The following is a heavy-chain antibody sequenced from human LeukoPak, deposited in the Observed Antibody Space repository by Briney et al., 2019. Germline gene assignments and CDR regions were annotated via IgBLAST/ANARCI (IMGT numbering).Heavy chain of an antibody. CDR2: VNLQGST. CDR1: GGSITNTNY. V-gene: IGHV4-4*02. CDR3: AREGGPYRPLDY. Sequence: SGTLSLTCGVSGGSITNTNYWTWVRQPPGTGLEWIGEVNLQGSTNYNPSLMGRVAISVDTSENHISLQLTSVTAADTAVYYCAREGGPYRPLDYSGQGTLVTVSS. J-gene: IGHJ4*02.